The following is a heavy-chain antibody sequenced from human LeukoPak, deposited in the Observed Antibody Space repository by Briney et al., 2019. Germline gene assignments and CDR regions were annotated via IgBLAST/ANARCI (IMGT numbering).Heavy chain of an antibody. CDR2: ISWDGSTT. CDR1: GFNFDDYT. D-gene: IGHD6-19*01. Sequence: GGSLRLSCAASGFNFDDYTMHWVRQPPGKGLEWVSLISWDGSTTYYADSVKGRFTISRDNSKDSLYLQVNSLRTEDTAFYYCAKKGVAVTSTGSYFDYWGQGTLVTVSS. J-gene: IGHJ4*02. V-gene: IGHV3-43*01. CDR3: AKKGVAVTSTGSYFDY.